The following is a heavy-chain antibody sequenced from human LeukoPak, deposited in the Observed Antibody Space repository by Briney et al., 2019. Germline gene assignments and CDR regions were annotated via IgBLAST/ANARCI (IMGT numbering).Heavy chain of an antibody. CDR3: TRRAGDTSSADI. V-gene: IGHV3-73*01. D-gene: IGHD5-18*01. J-gene: IGHJ3*02. CDR1: GFTFSGSA. CDR2: IRSKANSYAT. Sequence: GGSLRLSCAASGFTFSGSAMHWVRQASGKGLEWVGRIRSKANSYATAYATSVKGRFTISRDDSKNTAYLQMNSLKTEDTAVYYCTRRAGDTSSADIWGQGTMVTVSS.